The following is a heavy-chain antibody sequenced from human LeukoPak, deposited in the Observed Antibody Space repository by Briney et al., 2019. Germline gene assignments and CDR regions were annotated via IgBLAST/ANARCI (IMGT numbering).Heavy chain of an antibody. V-gene: IGHV4-61*02. Sequence: TSQTLSLTCTVSGGSISSGNYYWSGIRQPAGKELEWIGRIYTSGSTNYNPSLKSRVTISAETSKSQFSLKLSSVTAADTAVYYCARGSGFESLFDYWGQGTLVTVSS. CDR2: IYTSGST. CDR1: GGSISSGNYY. J-gene: IGHJ4*02. D-gene: IGHD5-12*01. CDR3: ARGSGFESLFDY.